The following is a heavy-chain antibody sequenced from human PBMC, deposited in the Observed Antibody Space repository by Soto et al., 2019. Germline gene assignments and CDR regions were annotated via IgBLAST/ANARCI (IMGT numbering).Heavy chain of an antibody. CDR2: ISAYNGNT. V-gene: IGHV1-18*04. CDR1: GYTFTSYC. D-gene: IGHD6-19*01. J-gene: IGHJ6*02. CDR3: ARVAGGGYYYGMDV. Sequence: ASVKVSCKASGYTFTSYCISWVRQAPGQGLEWMGWISAYNGNTNYAQKLQGRVTMTTDTSTSTAYMELRSLRSDDTAVYYCARVAGGGYYYGMDVWGQGTTVTVSS.